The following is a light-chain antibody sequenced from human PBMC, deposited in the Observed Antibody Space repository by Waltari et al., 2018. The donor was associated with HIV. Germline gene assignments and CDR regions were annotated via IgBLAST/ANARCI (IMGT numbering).Light chain of an antibody. Sequence: QSVLTQPPSVSGAPGQRVTICCTGTSSHIGAGFDVHWYQQLPGTVPKVLIYNNTDRPSGVPDRFSGSKSATSASLAITGLQAEDEANYYCQSYDISLSGWVFGGGTKLTVL. CDR1: SSHIGAGFD. CDR3: QSYDISLSGWV. CDR2: NNT. J-gene: IGLJ2*01. V-gene: IGLV1-40*01.